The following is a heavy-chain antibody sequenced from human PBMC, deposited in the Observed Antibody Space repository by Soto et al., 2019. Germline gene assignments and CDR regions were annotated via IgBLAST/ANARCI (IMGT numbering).Heavy chain of an antibody. D-gene: IGHD2-8*01. CDR3: ARALQYTVYGVADY. CDR1: GFPFRNCW. CDR2: IEQDGGEK. Sequence: EVQLVESGGGLVQPGGSLRLSCAAPGFPFRNCWMSWVRQAPGKGLEWVANIEQDGGEKYYVDSVKGRFTISRDNANKSMYLQTNSQRAEDTAVYYCARALQYTVYGVADYGGQGTLVTVSS. V-gene: IGHV3-7*05. J-gene: IGHJ4*02.